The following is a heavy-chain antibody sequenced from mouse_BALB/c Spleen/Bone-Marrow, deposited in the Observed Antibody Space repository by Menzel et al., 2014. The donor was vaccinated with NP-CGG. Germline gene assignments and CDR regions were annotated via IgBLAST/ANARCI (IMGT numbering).Heavy chain of an antibody. D-gene: IGHD3-2*02. Sequence: QVQLQQSGAELARPGASVKMSCKASGYTFTYYTMYWVKQRPGQGLEWIGYVNPNSDYTNYNQKFKDKATLTVDKSSSTAYMQLSSLTSEDSAVYYCARGLQGAMDYWGQGTSVTVSS. J-gene: IGHJ4*01. CDR1: GYTFTYYT. CDR3: ARGLQGAMDY. CDR2: VNPNSDYT. V-gene: IGHV1-4*01.